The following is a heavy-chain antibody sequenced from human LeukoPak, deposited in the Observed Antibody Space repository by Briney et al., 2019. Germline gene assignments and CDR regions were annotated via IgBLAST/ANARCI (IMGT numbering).Heavy chain of an antibody. CDR2: ISSSGSTI. Sequence: PGGSLRLSCAASGFTFSDYYMSRIRQAPGKGLEWVSYISSSGSTIYYADSVKGRFTISRDNAKNSLYLQMNSLRAEDTAVYYCASWEGYCTNGVCWNFDYWGQGTLVTVSS. CDR1: GFTFSDYY. CDR3: ASWEGYCTNGVCWNFDY. V-gene: IGHV3-11*01. D-gene: IGHD2-8*01. J-gene: IGHJ4*02.